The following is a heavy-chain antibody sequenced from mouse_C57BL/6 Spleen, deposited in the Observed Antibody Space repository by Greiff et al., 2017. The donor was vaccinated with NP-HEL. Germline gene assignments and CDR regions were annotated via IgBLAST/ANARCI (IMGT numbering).Heavy chain of an antibody. CDR2: IYPGGGYT. CDR3: ARGDSNYEGGFAY. J-gene: IGHJ3*01. D-gene: IGHD2-5*01. Sequence: QVQLQQSGAELVRPGTSVKMSCKASGYTFTNYWIGWAKQRPGHGLEWIGDIYPGGGYTNYNEKFKGKATLTADKSSSTAYMQFSSLTSEDSAIYYCARGDSNYEGGFAYWGQGTLVTVSA. V-gene: IGHV1-63*01. CDR1: GYTFTNYW.